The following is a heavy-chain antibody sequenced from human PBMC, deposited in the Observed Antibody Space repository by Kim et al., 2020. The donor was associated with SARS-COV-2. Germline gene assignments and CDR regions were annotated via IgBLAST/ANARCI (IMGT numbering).Heavy chain of an antibody. CDR3: VRVMVAAAGSRWFDP. J-gene: IGHJ5*02. CDR2: ITGSGSYI. CDR1: GFTFSSYS. D-gene: IGHD6-13*01. V-gene: IGHV3-21*01. Sequence: GGSLRLSCAASGFTFSSYSMNWVRQAPGKGLEWVSYITGSGSYIYYADSVKGRFTISRDNAKNSLYLQMSSLRAEDTAMYYCVRVMVAAAGSRWFDPWGPGTLVTVSS.